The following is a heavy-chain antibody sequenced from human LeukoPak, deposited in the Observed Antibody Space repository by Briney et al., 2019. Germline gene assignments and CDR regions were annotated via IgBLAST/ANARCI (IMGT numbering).Heavy chain of an antibody. CDR2: VYTSGNT. D-gene: IGHD3-10*01. Sequence: SQTLSLTCTVSGASISSGSYYWTWIRQPAGKGLEWIGRVYTSGNTNYNPSLKSRVTISVNTSKNQFSLRLNSVTAAGTAVYYCARGAGSYDVYYFYYWGQGTLVTVSS. J-gene: IGHJ4*02. CDR3: ARGAGSYDVYYFYY. V-gene: IGHV4-61*02. CDR1: GASISSGSYY.